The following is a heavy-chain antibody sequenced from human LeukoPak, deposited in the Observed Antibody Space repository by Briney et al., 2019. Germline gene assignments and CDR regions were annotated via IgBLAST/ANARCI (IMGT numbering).Heavy chain of an antibody. V-gene: IGHV3-23*01. CDR2: ISGSGGST. CDR3: ARGGSSSCYGAFDI. D-gene: IGHD6-13*01. CDR1: GFTFSSYA. Sequence: GGSLRLSCAASGFTFSSYAMSWVRQAPGKGLEWVSAISGSGGSTYYAGSVKGRFTISRDNSKNTLYLQMNSLRAEDTAVYYCARGGSSSCYGAFDIWGQGTMVTVSS. J-gene: IGHJ3*02.